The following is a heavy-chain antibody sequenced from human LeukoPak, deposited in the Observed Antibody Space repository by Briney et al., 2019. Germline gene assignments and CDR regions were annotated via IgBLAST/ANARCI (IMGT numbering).Heavy chain of an antibody. D-gene: IGHD3-10*01. CDR1: GYTFTNYY. Sequence: ASVKVSCKASGYTFTNYYISWVRQATGQGLEWMGWMNPAGDDAGYAQKFQGRMTLTRDTSVSTVYMELSSLRSDDTAVYYCARGPESGAFDIWGQGTMVTVSS. CDR2: MNPAGDDA. V-gene: IGHV1-8*01. J-gene: IGHJ3*02. CDR3: ARGPESGAFDI.